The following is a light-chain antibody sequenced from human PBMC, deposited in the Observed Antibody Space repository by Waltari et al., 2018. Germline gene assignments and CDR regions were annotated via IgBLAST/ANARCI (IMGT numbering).Light chain of an antibody. Sequence: ETVMTQSPASLSVSPGERATLSCWASEGVSTNLAWYQQKPGQPPRLLLYETSTRATGVSARFSGSGSATDFTLTISALQSEDFALYYCQQYKTWPYTFGQGTKLEIK. CDR1: EGVSTN. J-gene: IGKJ2*01. CDR2: ETS. V-gene: IGKV3D-15*01. CDR3: QQYKTWPYT.